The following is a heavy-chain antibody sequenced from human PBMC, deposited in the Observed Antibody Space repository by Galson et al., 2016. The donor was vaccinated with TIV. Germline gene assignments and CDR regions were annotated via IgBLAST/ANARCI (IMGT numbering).Heavy chain of an antibody. CDR1: GGSFSNYA. CDR3: ARPSDSSWYFDL. Sequence: QSGAEVKKPGSSVKVSCKASGGSFSNYAINWVRQAPGQGLEWMGGIIPIFRSPNYAQRFQGRVTITADESTSTAFVESSSLRSDDTAVYYCARPSDSSWYFDLWGRGTPVIVSS. J-gene: IGHJ2*01. V-gene: IGHV1-69*13. D-gene: IGHD6-13*01. CDR2: IIPIFRSP.